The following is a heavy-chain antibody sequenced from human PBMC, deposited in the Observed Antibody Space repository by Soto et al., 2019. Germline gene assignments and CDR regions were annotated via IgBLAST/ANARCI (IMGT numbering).Heavy chain of an antibody. CDR2: INHSGRT. Sequence: LSLTCVVSGGSYSGYYWSWIRQSPGKGLEWIGEINHSGRTNYKSSLESRVTISIDKSETQFSLKLNSVTAADTAVYYCARQGTSSSGFDYWGQGTLVTVSS. CDR3: ARQGTSSSGFDY. V-gene: IGHV4-34*01. D-gene: IGHD6-6*01. J-gene: IGHJ4*02. CDR1: GGSYSGYY.